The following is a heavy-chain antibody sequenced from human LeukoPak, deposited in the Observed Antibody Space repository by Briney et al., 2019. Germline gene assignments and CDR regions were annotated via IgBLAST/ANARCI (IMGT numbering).Heavy chain of an antibody. CDR1: GGSFSGYY. Sequence: SETLSLTCAVYGGSFSGYYWSWIRQPPGKGLEWIGEINHSGSTNYNPSLKSRVTISVDTSKNQFSLKLSSVTAADTAVYYCARVSRSWRHYYFDYWGQGTLVTVSS. J-gene: IGHJ4*02. V-gene: IGHV4-34*01. D-gene: IGHD6-13*01. CDR3: ARVSRSWRHYYFDY. CDR2: INHSGST.